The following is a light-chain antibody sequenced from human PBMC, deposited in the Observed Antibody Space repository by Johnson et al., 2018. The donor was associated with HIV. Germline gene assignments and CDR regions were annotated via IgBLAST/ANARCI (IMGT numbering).Light chain of an antibody. J-gene: IGLJ1*01. CDR2: ENN. V-gene: IGLV1-51*02. CDR3: GTWDSSLSGV. Sequence: QSVLTQPPSVSAAPGQKVTISCSGSSSNIGNNFVSWYQQFPGTAPKLLIYENNKRPSGIPDRFSGSKSGTSATLGITGLQTGDEADYYCGTWDSSLSGVFGTGTTVTVL. CDR1: SSNIGNNF.